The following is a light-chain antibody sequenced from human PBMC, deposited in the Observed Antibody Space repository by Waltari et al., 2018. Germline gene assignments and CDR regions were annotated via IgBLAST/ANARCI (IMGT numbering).Light chain of an antibody. V-gene: IGLV2-8*01. Sequence: QSALTQPPSASGSPGQSVTISCTGSSSDVGGYNYVSWYQQHPGKAPKLMIYEVNKRPSGVPDRFSGSKSGNTASLTVSGLQAEDEADYYCSSSAGSKNLVFGGGTKLTVL. J-gene: IGLJ2*01. CDR3: SSSAGSKNLV. CDR1: SSDVGGYNY. CDR2: EVN.